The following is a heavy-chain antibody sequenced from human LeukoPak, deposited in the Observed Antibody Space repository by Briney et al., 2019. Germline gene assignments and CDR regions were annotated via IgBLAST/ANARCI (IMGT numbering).Heavy chain of an antibody. V-gene: IGHV4-61*02. CDR3: ASGTRRGKLDY. CDR2: IYTSGST. D-gene: IGHD1-14*01. J-gene: IGHJ4*02. CDR1: GGSISSGSYY. Sequence: SETLSLTCTVSGGSISSGSYYWGWIRQPAGNGLEWIGRIYTSGSTNYNPSLKSRVTISVDTSKNQFSLKLRSVTAADTAVYYCASGTRRGKLDYWGQGTLVTVSS.